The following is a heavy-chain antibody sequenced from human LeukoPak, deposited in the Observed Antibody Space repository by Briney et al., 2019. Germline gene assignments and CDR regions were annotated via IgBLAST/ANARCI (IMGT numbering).Heavy chain of an antibody. CDR3: ARSGWNDVPDY. J-gene: IGHJ4*02. Sequence: SETLSLTCTVSGGSISSYYWSWIRQPPGKGLEWIGCIYYSGSINYNPSLKSRATISVDTSKNQFSLKLSSVTAADTAAYYCARSGWNDVPDYWGQGTLVTVSS. V-gene: IGHV4-59*01. D-gene: IGHD1-1*01. CDR1: GGSISSYY. CDR2: IYYSGSI.